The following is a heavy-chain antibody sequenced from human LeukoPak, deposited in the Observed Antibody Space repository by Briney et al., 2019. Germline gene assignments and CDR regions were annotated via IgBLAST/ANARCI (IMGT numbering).Heavy chain of an antibody. CDR1: GFTVSSNY. Sequence: GGSLRLSCAASGFTVSSNYMSWVRQAPGKGLEWVSVIYSGGSTYYADSVKGRFTISRDNSKNTLYLQMNSLRAEDTAVYYCARQHYGDYDFGSGYYFDYWGQGTLVTVSS. V-gene: IGHV3-53*01. D-gene: IGHD3-3*01. J-gene: IGHJ4*02. CDR3: ARQHYGDYDFGSGYYFDY. CDR2: IYSGGST.